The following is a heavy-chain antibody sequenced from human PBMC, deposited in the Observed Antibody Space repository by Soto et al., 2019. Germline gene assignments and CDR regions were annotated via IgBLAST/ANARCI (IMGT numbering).Heavy chain of an antibody. CDR2: ISSSSSYI. Sequence: PGGSLRLSCAASGFTFSSYSMNWVRQAPGKGPEWVSSISSSSSYIYYADSVKGRFTISRDNAKNSLYLQMNSLRAEDTAVYYCARDQDCSSTSCPYELTNDYFTYGMDVWGQGTTVTVSS. V-gene: IGHV3-21*01. D-gene: IGHD2-2*01. J-gene: IGHJ6*02. CDR3: ARDQDCSSTSCPYELTNDYFTYGMDV. CDR1: GFTFSSYS.